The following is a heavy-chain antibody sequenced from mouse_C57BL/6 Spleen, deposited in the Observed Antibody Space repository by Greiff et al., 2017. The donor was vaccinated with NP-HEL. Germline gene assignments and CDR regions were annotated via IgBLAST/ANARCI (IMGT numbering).Heavy chain of an antibody. Sequence: EVQLQQSGPELVKPGASVKISCKASGYTFTDYYMNWVKQSHGKSLEWIGDINPNNGGTSYNQKFKGKCTLTVDKSSSTAYLELSSLPSEDSAVYYCARRGDVIDDYAMDNWDQGTSVNVSS. CDR1: GYTFTDYY. CDR3: ARRGDVIDDYAMDN. J-gene: IGHJ4*01. V-gene: IGHV1-26*01. CDR2: INPNNGGT. D-gene: IGHD1-2*01.